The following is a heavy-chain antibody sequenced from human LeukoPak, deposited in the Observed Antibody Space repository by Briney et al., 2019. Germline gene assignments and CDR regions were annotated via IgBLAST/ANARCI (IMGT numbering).Heavy chain of an antibody. D-gene: IGHD1-26*01. V-gene: IGHV3-33*06. J-gene: IGHJ3*02. CDR1: GFTFSSYG. CDR3: AKDRSGTPRGGFDI. CDR2: IWYDGSNK. Sequence: GGSLRLSCAASGFTFSSYGMHWVRQAPGKGLEWVAVIWYDGSNKYYADSVKGRFTISRDNSKNTLYLQMNSLRAEDTAVYYCAKDRSGTPRGGFDIWGQGTMVTVSS.